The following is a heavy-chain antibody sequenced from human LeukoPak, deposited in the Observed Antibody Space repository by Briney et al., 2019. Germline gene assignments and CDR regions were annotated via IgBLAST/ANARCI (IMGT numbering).Heavy chain of an antibody. V-gene: IGHV3-21*01. CDR3: ARGVNYDSSGYAHAFDI. Sequence: GGSLRLSCAASGFTFSSYSMNWVRQAPGKGLEWVSSISSSSSYIYYADSVKGRFTISRDNAKNSLYLQMNGLRAEDTAVYYCARGVNYDSSGYAHAFDIWGQGTMVTVSS. CDR2: ISSSSSYI. J-gene: IGHJ3*02. D-gene: IGHD3-22*01. CDR1: GFTFSSYS.